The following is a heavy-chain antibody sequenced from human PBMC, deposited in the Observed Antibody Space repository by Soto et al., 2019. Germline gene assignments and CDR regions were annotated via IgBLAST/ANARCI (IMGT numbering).Heavy chain of an antibody. V-gene: IGHV4-38-2*02. Sequence: PSETLSLTCIVSGSSITNSFYWGWSQQSPEKGLEWIGSISHTGRTSYNPSLKSRVSISVDTSKNQFSLTLTSVTAADTAVYYCARDPANLALAVAYFDSWGQGTLVTVSS. CDR3: ARDPANLALAVAYFDS. J-gene: IGHJ4*02. CDR2: ISHTGRT. CDR1: GSSITNSFY. D-gene: IGHD2-15*01.